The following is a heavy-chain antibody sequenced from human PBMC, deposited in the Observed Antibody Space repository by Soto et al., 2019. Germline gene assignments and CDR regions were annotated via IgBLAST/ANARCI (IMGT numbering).Heavy chain of an antibody. CDR3: AREVTYGGGSFSLGL. CDR1: GYFFTSYY. J-gene: IGHJ4*02. V-gene: IGHV1-2*02. D-gene: IGHD3-10*01. CDR2: INPNNGGT. Sequence: QVQLVQSGAEVEKPGASVKVSCKTSGYFFTSYYIHWVRQAPGQGLEWMGWINPNNGGTNSAQKFQGRVTMTSDTSIHTAYMEITSLRSDDTALYYCAREVTYGGGSFSLGLWGQGTLVTVSS.